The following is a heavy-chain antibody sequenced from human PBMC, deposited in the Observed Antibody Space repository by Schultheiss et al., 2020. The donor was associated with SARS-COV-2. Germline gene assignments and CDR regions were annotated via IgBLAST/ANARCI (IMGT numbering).Heavy chain of an antibody. CDR1: GFTFSGSA. D-gene: IGHD2-15*01. Sequence: GGSLRLSCAASGFTFSGSAMHWVRQASGKGLEWVGRIRSKANSYATAYAASVKGRFTISRDDSKNTAYLQMNSLKTEDTAVYYCARVTVVVAATGWFDPWGQGTLVTVSS. J-gene: IGHJ5*02. CDR3: ARVTVVVAATGWFDP. V-gene: IGHV3-73*01. CDR2: IRSKANSYAT.